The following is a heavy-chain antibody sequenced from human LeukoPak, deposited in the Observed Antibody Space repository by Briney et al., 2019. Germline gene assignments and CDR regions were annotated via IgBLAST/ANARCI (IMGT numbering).Heavy chain of an antibody. Sequence: GGSLRLSCVASGFTFSSNGMHWVRQAPGKGLEWVTFIQYDGSKKYYADSVKGRFTISRDNSKNTLYLEMNSLRAEDTAVYYCAKDTGSYYDYWGQGILVTVSS. J-gene: IGHJ4*02. CDR2: IQYDGSKK. CDR3: AKDTGSYYDY. D-gene: IGHD3-10*01. V-gene: IGHV3-30*02. CDR1: GFTFSSNG.